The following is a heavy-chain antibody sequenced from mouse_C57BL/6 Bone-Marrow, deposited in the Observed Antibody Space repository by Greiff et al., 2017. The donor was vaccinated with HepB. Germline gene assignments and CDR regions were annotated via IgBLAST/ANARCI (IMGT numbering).Heavy chain of an antibody. CDR1: GYTFTSYW. J-gene: IGHJ4*01. D-gene: IGHD2-4*01. Sequence: VQLQQPGAELVKPGASVKLSCKASGYTFTSYWMHWVKQRPGRGLEWIGRIDPNSGGTKYNEKFKSKATLTVDKPSSTAYMQLSSLTSEDSAVYYCARGDYDYLYALDYWGQETSDTVSS. V-gene: IGHV1-72*01. CDR2: IDPNSGGT. CDR3: ARGDYDYLYALDY.